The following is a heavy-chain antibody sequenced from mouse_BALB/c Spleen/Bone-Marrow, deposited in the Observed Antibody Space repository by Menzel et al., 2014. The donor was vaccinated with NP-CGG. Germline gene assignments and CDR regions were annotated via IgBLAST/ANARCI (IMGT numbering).Heavy chain of an antibody. CDR2: INPSTSYT. CDR1: GYTFTIYW. V-gene: IGHV1-7*01. CDR3: ARYGGRSYDGFAY. D-gene: IGHD2-12*01. Sequence: VKLVESGAELAKPGASVKMSCKASGYTFTIYWMHWVKQRPGQGLEWIGYINPSTSYTEYNQKFKDKATLTADKSSSTAYMQLSSLTSEDSAVYYCARYGGRSYDGFAYWGQGTLVTVSA. J-gene: IGHJ3*01.